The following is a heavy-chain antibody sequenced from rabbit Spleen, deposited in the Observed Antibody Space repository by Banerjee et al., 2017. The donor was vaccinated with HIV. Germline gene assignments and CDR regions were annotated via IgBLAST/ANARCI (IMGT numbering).Heavy chain of an antibody. CDR3: ARALATVTMMITPFNL. V-gene: IGHV1S40*01. CDR1: GFSFSSSYH. J-gene: IGHJ4*01. Sequence: LEESGGDLVKPGASLTLTCTASGFSFSSSYHMCWVRQAPGKGLEWIACINAGSGTTWYASWVNGRFTISKSSSTTVDLKMTGLTVADTATYFCARALATVTMMITPFNLWGPGTLVTVS. CDR2: INAGSGTT. D-gene: IGHD2-1*01.